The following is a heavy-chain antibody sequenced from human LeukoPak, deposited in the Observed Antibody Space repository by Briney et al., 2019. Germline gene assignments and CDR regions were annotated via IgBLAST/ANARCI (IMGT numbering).Heavy chain of an antibody. V-gene: IGHV3-23*01. D-gene: IGHD3-3*01. Sequence: GGSLGLSCAASGFTFSSYAMSWVRQAPGKGLEWVSAISGSGGSTYYADSVKGRFTISRDNSKNTLYLQMNSLRAEDTAVYYCAKDRLEWLSPPDYWGQGTLVTVSS. J-gene: IGHJ4*02. CDR2: ISGSGGST. CDR3: AKDRLEWLSPPDY. CDR1: GFTFSSYA.